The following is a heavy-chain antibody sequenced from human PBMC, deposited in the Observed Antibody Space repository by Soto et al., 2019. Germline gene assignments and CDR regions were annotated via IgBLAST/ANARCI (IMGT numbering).Heavy chain of an antibody. Sequence: SVKVSCKASGGAFSSYAISWVRQAPGQGLEWMGGIIPIFGTANYAQKFQGRVTITADESTSTAYMELSSLRSEDTAVYYCASGSYPVSYFDYWGQGTLVTVSS. V-gene: IGHV1-69*13. CDR3: ASGSYPVSYFDY. CDR2: IIPIFGTA. D-gene: IGHD1-26*01. CDR1: GGAFSSYA. J-gene: IGHJ4*02.